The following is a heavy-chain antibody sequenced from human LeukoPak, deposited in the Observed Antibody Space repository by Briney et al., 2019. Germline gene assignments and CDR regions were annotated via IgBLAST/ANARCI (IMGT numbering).Heavy chain of an antibody. CDR2: ISSSSSYI. CDR1: GFTFSNYN. Sequence: GGSLRLSCAASGFTFSNYNMNWVRQAPGKGLEWVSSISSSSSYITYADSVKGRFTISRDNAKNSLYLQMHSLRAEDTAVYYCARKDDGYNSRGTAFDYWGQGTLVTVSS. V-gene: IGHV3-21*01. J-gene: IGHJ4*02. CDR3: ARKDDGYNSRGTAFDY. D-gene: IGHD5-24*01.